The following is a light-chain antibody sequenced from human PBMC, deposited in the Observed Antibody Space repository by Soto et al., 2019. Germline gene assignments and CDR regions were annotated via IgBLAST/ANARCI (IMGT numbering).Light chain of an antibody. Sequence: QSALTQPASVYGSPGQSITISCTGTSSDVGSYNLVSWYHHHSGKAPKLLIYEVSERSSGVSNRFSGSKSGNTASLTIYGLQAEDEADYCCCSYAGRTAPYVFGTRTKLTVL. J-gene: IGLJ1*01. V-gene: IGLV2-23*02. CDR3: CSYAGRTAPYV. CDR1: SSDVGSYNL. CDR2: EVS.